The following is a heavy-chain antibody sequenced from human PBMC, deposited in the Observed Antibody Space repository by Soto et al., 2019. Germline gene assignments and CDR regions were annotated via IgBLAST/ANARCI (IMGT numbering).Heavy chain of an antibody. Sequence: GASVKVSCKASGDTFSRYAISWLRQAPGQGLEWMGGIIPISGTANNAQKFQGRVTITADESTSTAYMELSSLRSEDTAVYYCAKTEGIGVGATSFGVDVWGQGTTVTVSS. J-gene: IGHJ6*02. CDR1: GDTFSRYA. D-gene: IGHD6-19*01. CDR2: IIPISGTA. CDR3: AKTEGIGVGATSFGVDV. V-gene: IGHV1-69*13.